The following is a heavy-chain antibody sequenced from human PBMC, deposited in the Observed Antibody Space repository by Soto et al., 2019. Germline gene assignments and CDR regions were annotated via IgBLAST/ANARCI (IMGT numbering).Heavy chain of an antibody. CDR3: AKSGAMVRGVPYYYGMDV. J-gene: IGHJ6*02. V-gene: IGHV3-30*18. CDR2: ISYDGSNK. Sequence: QVQLVESGGGVVQPGRSLRLSCAASGFTFSSYGMHWVRQAPGKGLEWVAVISYDGSNKYYADSVKGRFTISRDNSKNKLYLPINSLRAEDTAVYYCAKSGAMVRGVPYYYGMDVWGQGTTVTVSS. D-gene: IGHD3-10*01. CDR1: GFTFSSYG.